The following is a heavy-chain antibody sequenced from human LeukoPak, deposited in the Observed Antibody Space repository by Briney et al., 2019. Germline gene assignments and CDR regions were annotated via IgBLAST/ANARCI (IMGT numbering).Heavy chain of an antibody. J-gene: IGHJ6*03. CDR3: ARAVYDSGSYLMDV. D-gene: IGHD3-10*01. CDR1: GFTFSTYW. V-gene: IGHV3-7*01. CDR2: IKQDGSEK. Sequence: GGSLRLSCAASGFTFSTYWMSWVRQAPGKGLEWVANIKQDGSEKYYVDSVEGRFTISRDNAKNSLYLQMNSLRAEDTAVYYCARAVYDSGSYLMDVWGKGTTVTVSS.